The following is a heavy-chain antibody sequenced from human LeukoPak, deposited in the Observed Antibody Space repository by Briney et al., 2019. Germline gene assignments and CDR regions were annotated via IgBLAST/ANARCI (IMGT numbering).Heavy chain of an antibody. V-gene: IGHV4-4*07. D-gene: IGHD3-9*01. CDR3: ARDGFDWLFNYYYYYYMDV. Sequence: SETLSLTCTVSGGSISSYYWGWIRQPAGKGLEWIGRIYTSGSTNYNPSLKSRVTMSVDTSKNQFSLKLSSVTAADTAVYYCARDGFDWLFNYYYYYYMDVWGKGTTVTVSS. CDR1: GGSISSYY. CDR2: IYTSGST. J-gene: IGHJ6*03.